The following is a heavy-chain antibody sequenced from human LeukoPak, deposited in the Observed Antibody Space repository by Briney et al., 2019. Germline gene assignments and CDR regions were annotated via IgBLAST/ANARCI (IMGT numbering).Heavy chain of an antibody. J-gene: IGHJ4*02. CDR1: GFIFSTYG. CDR3: AKARRQWLVTGEVDY. Sequence: GGSLRLSCVASGFIFSTYGMSWVRQAPGKGLEWASAISGSGRSTYYADSVTGRFTISRDNSKNTLYLQMNSLRAEDTAVYYCAKARRQWLVTGEVDYWGQGTLVTVSS. D-gene: IGHD6-19*01. CDR2: ISGSGRST. V-gene: IGHV3-23*01.